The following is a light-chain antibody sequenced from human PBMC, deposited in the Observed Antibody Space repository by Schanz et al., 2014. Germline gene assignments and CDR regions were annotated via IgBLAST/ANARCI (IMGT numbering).Light chain of an antibody. V-gene: IGKV3-20*01. J-gene: IGKJ4*01. Sequence: ETVLTQSPGTLSLSPGERATLSCRASQSVTSTYLAWYQQKPGQAPRLLIYEASIRATGVPDRFSGSGSGTDFTLTISRLEPEDFAVYYCQQYGALPFTFGGGTKVQI. CDR3: QQYGALPFT. CDR1: QSVTSTY. CDR2: EAS.